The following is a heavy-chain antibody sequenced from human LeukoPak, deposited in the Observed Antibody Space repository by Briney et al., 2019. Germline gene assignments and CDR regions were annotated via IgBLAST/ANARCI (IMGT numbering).Heavy chain of an antibody. V-gene: IGHV4-59*01. CDR2: IYYSGST. Sequence: SETLSLTCTASGGSISSYYWSWIRQPPGKGLEWIGYIYYSGSTNYNPSLKSRVTISVDTSKNQFSLKLSSVTAADTAVYYCARELTGDTLPWFDPWGQGTLVTVSS. J-gene: IGHJ5*02. D-gene: IGHD7-27*01. CDR3: ARELTGDTLPWFDP. CDR1: GGSISSYY.